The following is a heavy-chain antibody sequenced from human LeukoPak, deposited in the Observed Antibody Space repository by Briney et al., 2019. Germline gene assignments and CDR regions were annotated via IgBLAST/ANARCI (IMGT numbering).Heavy chain of an antibody. D-gene: IGHD1-14*01. J-gene: IGHJ5*02. CDR1: GYTFTSYG. CDR2: ISAYNGNT. Sequence: GASVKVSCKASGYTFTSYGISWVRQAPGQGPERMGWISAYNGNTNYAQKLQGRVTMTADTSTSTAYMELRSLRSDDTAVYYCARTPNRAYNWFDPWGQGTLVTVSS. CDR3: ARTPNRAYNWFDP. V-gene: IGHV1-18*01.